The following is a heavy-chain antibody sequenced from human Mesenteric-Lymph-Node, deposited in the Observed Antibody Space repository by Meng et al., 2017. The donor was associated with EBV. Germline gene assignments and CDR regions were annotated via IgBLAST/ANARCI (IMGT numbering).Heavy chain of an antibody. CDR3: AREGDWTTFDY. J-gene: IGHJ4*02. D-gene: IGHD3/OR15-3a*01. Sequence: QVKLVQSGGEVKKPGASVRVSCKASGYTYTSYGIIWVRQAPGQGLEWVGWISAYNGNTNYAQKVQGRVTMTTDTSTTTAYMELRRLRSDDTAVYYCAREGDWTTFDYWGQGTLVTVSS. V-gene: IGHV1-18*01. CDR2: ISAYNGNT. CDR1: GYTYTSYG.